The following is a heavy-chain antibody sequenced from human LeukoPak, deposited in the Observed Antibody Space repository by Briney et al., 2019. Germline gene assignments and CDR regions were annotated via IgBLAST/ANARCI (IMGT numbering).Heavy chain of an antibody. D-gene: IGHD3-10*01. V-gene: IGHV1-69*01. J-gene: IGHJ4*02. Sequence: ASVKVSCKASGGTFSSYAISWVRQAPGQGLEWMGGIIPIFGTANYAQKFQGRVTITADESTSTAYMELSSLRSEDTAVYYCARGGDEGYYHCDYWGQGALVTVSS. CDR2: IIPIFGTA. CDR1: GGTFSSYA. CDR3: ARGGDEGYYHCDY.